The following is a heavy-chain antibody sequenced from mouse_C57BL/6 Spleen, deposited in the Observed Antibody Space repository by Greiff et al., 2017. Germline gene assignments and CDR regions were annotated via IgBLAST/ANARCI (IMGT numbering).Heavy chain of an antibody. CDR1: GYTFPSYW. D-gene: IGHD2-5*01. CDR2: IYPSDSET. J-gene: IGHJ4*01. V-gene: IGHV1-61*01. CDR3: ARLTYYSNLYAIDY. Sequence: QVQLQQPGAELVRPGSSVKLSCKASGYTFPSYWMDWVKQRPGQGLEWIGNIYPSDSETHYNQKFKDKATLTVDKSSSTAYMQLSSLTSEDSAVDDCARLTYYSNLYAIDYWGQGTSLTVSS.